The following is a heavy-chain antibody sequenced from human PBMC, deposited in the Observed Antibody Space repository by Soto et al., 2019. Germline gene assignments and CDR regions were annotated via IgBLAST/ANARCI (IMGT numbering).Heavy chain of an antibody. CDR1: GGSISSGGYY. CDR2: IYYSGST. J-gene: IGHJ5*02. V-gene: IGHV4-31*03. D-gene: IGHD2-8*01. Sequence: ASETLSLTCTVSGGSISSGGYYWSWIRQHPGKGLEWIGYIYYSGSTYYNPSLKSRVTISVDTSKNQFSLKLSSVTAADTAVYYCARYCTNGVCYDSWFDPWGQGTLVTVSS. CDR3: ARYCTNGVCYDSWFDP.